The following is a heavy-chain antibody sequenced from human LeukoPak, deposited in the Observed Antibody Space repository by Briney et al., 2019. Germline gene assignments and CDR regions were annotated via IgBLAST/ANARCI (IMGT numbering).Heavy chain of an antibody. V-gene: IGHV4-38-2*02. Sequence: SETLSLTCTVSGYSISSDYYWGWVRQPPGKGLEWIGSIYHSGSTYYNPSLKSRVTISVDTSKNQFSLKLTSVPAADTAVYYCARAIEVGAMTPFDYWGQGTLVTVSS. CDR3: ARAIEVGAMTPFDY. D-gene: IGHD1-26*01. CDR2: IYHSGST. J-gene: IGHJ4*02. CDR1: GYSISSDYY.